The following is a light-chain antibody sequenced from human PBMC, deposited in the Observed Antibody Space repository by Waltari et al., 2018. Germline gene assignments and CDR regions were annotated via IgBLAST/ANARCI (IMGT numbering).Light chain of an antibody. Sequence: QTVGTQDPSCAVSPGGSVTHTGAWRSGSLPTNSYAPWYQQTPGQAPRTLVYKANARSSGVPDRFSGSILGNTAALTITGAQADDESDYYCALYMGSGIWVFGGGTRLTVL. CDR2: KAN. V-gene: IGLV8-61*01. CDR3: ALYMGSGIWV. CDR1: SGSLPTNSY. J-gene: IGLJ3*02.